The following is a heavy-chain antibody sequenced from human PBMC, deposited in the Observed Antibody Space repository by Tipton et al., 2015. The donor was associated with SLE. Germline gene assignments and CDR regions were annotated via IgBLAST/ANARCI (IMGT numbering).Heavy chain of an antibody. CDR2: IYYSGST. CDR1: GGSISSSSYY. J-gene: IGHJ4*02. D-gene: IGHD3-22*01. V-gene: IGHV4-39*07. Sequence: TLSLTCTVSGGSISSSSYYWSWIRQPPGKGLEWIGSIYYSGSTYYNPSLKSRVTISVDTSKNQFSLKLSSVTAADTAVYYCAGARDTMIVVVITNWGQGTLVTVSS. CDR3: AGARDTMIVVVITN.